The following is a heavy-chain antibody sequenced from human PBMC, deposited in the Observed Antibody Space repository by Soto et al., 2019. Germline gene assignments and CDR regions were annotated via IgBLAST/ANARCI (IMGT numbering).Heavy chain of an antibody. CDR2: ISGRGGST. Sequence: EVQLLESGGGFVQPGGSLRLSCAASGFTFSSYALTWVRQAPGKGLEWVSAISGRGGSTYYADSGKGRFTISRDNSKNTMYLKMNSLRGEDTAVYYCEKGGDSSSPIGREGSFDHWGQGTLVTGS. D-gene: IGHD6-13*01. CDR1: GFTFSSYA. J-gene: IGHJ4*02. CDR3: EKGGDSSSPIGREGSFDH. V-gene: IGHV3-23*01.